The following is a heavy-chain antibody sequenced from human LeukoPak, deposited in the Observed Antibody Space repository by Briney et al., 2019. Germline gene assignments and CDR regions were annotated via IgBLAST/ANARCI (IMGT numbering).Heavy chain of an antibody. Sequence: GASVKVSCKASGYTFTGYYMHWVRQAPGQGLEWMGWINPNSGGTNYAQKFQGRVTMTRDTSISTAYMELSRLRSDDTAVYYCASQPGYSYACFDYWGQGTLVTVSS. CDR3: ASQPGYSYACFDY. J-gene: IGHJ4*01. CDR1: GYTFTGYY. D-gene: IGHD5-18*01. CDR2: INPNSGGT. V-gene: IGHV1-2*02.